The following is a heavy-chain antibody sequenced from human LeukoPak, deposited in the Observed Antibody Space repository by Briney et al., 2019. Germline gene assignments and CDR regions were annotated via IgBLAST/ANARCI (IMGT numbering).Heavy chain of an antibody. V-gene: IGHV3-30-3*01. J-gene: IGHJ4*02. CDR3: ARALLPTDIVVVPAARFDY. Sequence: GGSLRLSCAASGFTFSSYAMHWVRQAPGKGLEWVAVISYDGSNKYYADSVKGRFTISRDNSKNTLYLQMNSLRAEDTAVYYCARALLPTDIVVVPAARFDYWGQGTLVTVSS. D-gene: IGHD2-2*01. CDR2: ISYDGSNK. CDR1: GFTFSSYA.